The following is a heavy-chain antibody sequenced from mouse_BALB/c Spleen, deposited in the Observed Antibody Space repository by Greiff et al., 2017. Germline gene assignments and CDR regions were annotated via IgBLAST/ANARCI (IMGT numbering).Heavy chain of an antibody. CDR3: AKLRDYAMDY. D-gene: IGHD1-1*01. CDR1: GYTFTSYW. Sequence: VQLQQSGPELVKPGASVKIPCKASGYTFTSYWMHWVKQRPGQGLEWIGEINPSNGRTNYNEKFKSKATLTVDKSSSTAYMQLSSLTSEDSAVYYCAKLRDYAMDYWGQGTSVTVSS. V-gene: IGHV1S81*02. J-gene: IGHJ4*01. CDR2: INPSNGRT.